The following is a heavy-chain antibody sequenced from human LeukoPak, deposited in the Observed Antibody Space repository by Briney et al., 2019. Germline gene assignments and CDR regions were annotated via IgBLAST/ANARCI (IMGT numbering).Heavy chain of an antibody. CDR3: ARGGERSYYYYGMDV. D-gene: IGHD1-1*01. CDR2: INHSGST. CDR1: GGSFSGYY. J-gene: IGHJ6*02. V-gene: IGHV4-34*01. Sequence: PSETLSLTCAVYGGSFSGYYWSWIRQPPGKGLEWIGEINHSGSTNYNPSLKSRVTISVDTSKNQFSLKLSSVTAADTAVYYCARGGERSYYYYGMDVWGQGTTVTVSS.